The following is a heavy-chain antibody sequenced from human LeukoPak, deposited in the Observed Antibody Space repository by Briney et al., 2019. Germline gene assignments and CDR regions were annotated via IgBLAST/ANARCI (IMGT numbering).Heavy chain of an antibody. J-gene: IGHJ4*02. CDR1: GGSISSYY. CDR3: ARLRTVTTSLAFDY. D-gene: IGHD4-17*01. CDR2: INHSGST. Sequence: PSETLSLTCTVSGGSISSYYWSWIRQPPGKGLEWIGEINHSGSTNYNPSLKSRVTISVDTSKNQFSLKLSSVTAADTAVYYCARLRTVTTSLAFDYWGQGTLVTVSS. V-gene: IGHV4-34*01.